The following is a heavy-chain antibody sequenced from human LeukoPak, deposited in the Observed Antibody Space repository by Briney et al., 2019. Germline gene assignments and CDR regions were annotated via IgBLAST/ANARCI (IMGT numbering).Heavy chain of an antibody. CDR2: IYHSGST. CDR1: GGSISSSNW. D-gene: IGHD3-22*01. V-gene: IGHV4-4*02. CDR3: ARRPRITMTVGAFDI. J-gene: IGHJ3*02. Sequence: SETLSLTCAVSGGSISSSNWWSWVRQPPGKGLEWIGEIYHSGSTNYNPSLKSRVTISVDKSKNQFSLKLSSVTAADTAVHYCARRPRITMTVGAFDIWGQGTMVTVSS.